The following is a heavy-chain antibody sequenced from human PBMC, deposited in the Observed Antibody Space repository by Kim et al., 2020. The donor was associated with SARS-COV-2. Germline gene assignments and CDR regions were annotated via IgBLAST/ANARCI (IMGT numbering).Heavy chain of an antibody. CDR1: GFTFSSYA. J-gene: IGHJ4*02. V-gene: IGHV3-23*01. Sequence: GGSLRLSCAASGFTFSSYAMSWVRQAPGKGLEWVSAISGSGGSTYYADSVKGRFTISRDNSKNTLYLQMNSLRAEDTAVYYCAKELRYFDWLPSYFDYWGQGTLVTVSS. CDR3: AKELRYFDWLPSYFDY. D-gene: IGHD3-9*01. CDR2: ISGSGGST.